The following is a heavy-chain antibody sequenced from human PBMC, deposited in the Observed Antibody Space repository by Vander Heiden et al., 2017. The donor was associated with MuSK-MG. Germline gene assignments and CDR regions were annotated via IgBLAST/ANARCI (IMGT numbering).Heavy chain of an antibody. CDR1: GFSLSTSGVG. J-gene: IGHJ6*03. V-gene: IGHV2-5*02. CDR3: ALLYSNHGGRYYYYMDV. CDR2: IYWDDDK. Sequence: QITLKESGPTLVKPTQTLTLTCTFSGFSLSTSGVGVGWIRQPPGKALEWLALIYWDDDKRYSPSLKSRLTITKDTSKNQVVLTMTNMDPVDTATYYCALLYSNHGGRYYYYMDVWGKGTTVTVSS. D-gene: IGHD4-4*01.